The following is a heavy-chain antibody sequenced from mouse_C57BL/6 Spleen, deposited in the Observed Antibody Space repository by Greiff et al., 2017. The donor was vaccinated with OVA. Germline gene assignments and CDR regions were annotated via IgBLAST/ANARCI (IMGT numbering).Heavy chain of an antibody. Sequence: EVQLQQSGPELVKPGASVKISCKASGYTFTDYYMNWVKQSHGKSLEWIGDINPNNGGTSYNQKFKGKATLTVDKSSSTAYMELRSLTSEDSAVYYCASYGSSYVGAYWGQGTLVTVSA. J-gene: IGHJ3*01. CDR2: INPNNGGT. CDR1: GYTFTDYY. CDR3: ASYGSSYVGAY. V-gene: IGHV1-26*01. D-gene: IGHD1-1*01.